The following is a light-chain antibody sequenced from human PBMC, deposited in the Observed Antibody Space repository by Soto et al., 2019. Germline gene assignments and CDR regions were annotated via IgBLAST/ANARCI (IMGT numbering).Light chain of an antibody. CDR2: SNN. Sequence: QCVLTQPPSASGTPGQRVTISCSGSSCNIGSNTVNWYQQLPGTAPKLLIYSNNQRPSGVPDRFSGSKSGTSASLAISGLQSEDEADYYCAAWDDSLNGVVFGGGTKLTAL. CDR1: SCNIGSNT. V-gene: IGLV1-44*01. J-gene: IGLJ2*01. CDR3: AAWDDSLNGVV.